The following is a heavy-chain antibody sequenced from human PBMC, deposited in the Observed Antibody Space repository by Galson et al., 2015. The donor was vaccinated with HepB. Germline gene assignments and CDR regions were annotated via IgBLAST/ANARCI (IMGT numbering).Heavy chain of an antibody. D-gene: IGHD2-21*02. V-gene: IGHV1-2*06. CDR3: AGDGDRWFYGMDV. CDR1: GYTLPGQI. CDR2: INSNSGVT. Sequence: SVKVSCKASGYTLPGQIIQWVRQAPGQGPEWMGRINSNSGVTKYAQKFEGRVTMTRDTSISAVYMELSRMRSDDTAVYYSAGDGDRWFYGMDVWGQGTTVTVSS. J-gene: IGHJ6*02.